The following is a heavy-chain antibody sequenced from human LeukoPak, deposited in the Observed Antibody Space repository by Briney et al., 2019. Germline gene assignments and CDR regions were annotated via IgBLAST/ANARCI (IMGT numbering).Heavy chain of an antibody. Sequence: SETLSLTCAVSGGSISSSNWWSWVRQPPGKGLEWIGEIYHSGSTNYNPPLKSRVTISVDTSKNQFSLKLSSVTAADTAVYYCASQRLLTFDYWGQGTLVTVSS. J-gene: IGHJ4*02. CDR2: IYHSGST. CDR3: ASQRLLTFDY. D-gene: IGHD3-22*01. CDR1: GGSISSSNW. V-gene: IGHV4-4*02.